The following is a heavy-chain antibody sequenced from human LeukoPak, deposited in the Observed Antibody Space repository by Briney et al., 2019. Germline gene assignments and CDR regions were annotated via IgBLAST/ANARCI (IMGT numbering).Heavy chain of an antibody. Sequence: SETLSLTCTVSGGSISNYYWNWIRQPPGKGLELIGYIYYSGTTNYNPSLKSRVSMSVDTSKNQFSLKLSSVTAADTAVYYCAREVLRSGWYGGAFDYWGQGTLVTVST. J-gene: IGHJ4*02. CDR2: IYYSGTT. D-gene: IGHD6-19*01. CDR1: GGSISNYY. V-gene: IGHV4-59*01. CDR3: AREVLRSGWYGGAFDY.